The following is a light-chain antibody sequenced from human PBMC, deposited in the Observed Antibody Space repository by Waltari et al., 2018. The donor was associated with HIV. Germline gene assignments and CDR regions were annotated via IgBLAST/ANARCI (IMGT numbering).Light chain of an antibody. Sequence: DIQMTQSPSSLSASVADRVTITCQASQDISNYLNWDQQKPGKAPKLLIYDASNLETGVPSRFSGSGSGTDFTFTISSLQPEDIATYYCQQYDNLAPITFGQGTRLEIK. V-gene: IGKV1-33*01. J-gene: IGKJ5*01. CDR2: DAS. CDR1: QDISNY. CDR3: QQYDNLAPIT.